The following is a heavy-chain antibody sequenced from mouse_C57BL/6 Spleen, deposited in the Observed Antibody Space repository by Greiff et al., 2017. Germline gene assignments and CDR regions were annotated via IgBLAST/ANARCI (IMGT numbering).Heavy chain of an antibody. CDR1: GFSLSTSGMG. CDR3: ARGRGPAGYFDY. Sequence: VQLQQSGPGILQSSQTLSLSCSFSGFSLSTSGMGVSWIRQPAGKGLVWLAHIYWDADKRYNPSLKSRLTISKDTSRNQVFLKITSVDTADTDTYYCARGRGPAGYFDYWGQGTTLTVSS. CDR2: IYWDADK. J-gene: IGHJ2*01. D-gene: IGHD3-3*01. V-gene: IGHV8-12*01.